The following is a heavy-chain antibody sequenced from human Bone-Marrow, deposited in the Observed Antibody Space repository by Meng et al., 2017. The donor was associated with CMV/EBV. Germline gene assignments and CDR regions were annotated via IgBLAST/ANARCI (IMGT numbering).Heavy chain of an antibody. CDR1: GYTFTGHY. CDR2: INPNSGGT. CDR3: ARDCVDTAMAINYYYYGMEV. V-gene: IGHV1-2*02. Sequence: ASVKVSCKASGYTFTGHYMHWVRQAPGQGLEWMGWINPNSGGTNYAQKFQGRVTMTRDTSISTAYMELSRLRSDDTAVYYCARDCVDTAMAINYYYYGMEVWGQRNTVTVSS. J-gene: IGHJ6*02. D-gene: IGHD5-18*01.